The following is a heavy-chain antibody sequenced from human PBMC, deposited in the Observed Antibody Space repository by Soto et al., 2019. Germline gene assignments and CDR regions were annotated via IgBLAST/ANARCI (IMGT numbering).Heavy chain of an antibody. CDR2: IYYSGST. CDR3: ARLYDAGFDY. D-gene: IGHD3-16*02. CDR1: GGSISSYY. V-gene: IGHV4-59*01. J-gene: IGHJ4*02. Sequence: SETLSLTCTVSGGSISSYYWSWIRQPPGKGLEWIGYIYYSGSTNYNPSLKSRVTISVDTSKNQFSLKLSSVTAADTAVYYCARLYDAGFDYWGQGTLVTVSS.